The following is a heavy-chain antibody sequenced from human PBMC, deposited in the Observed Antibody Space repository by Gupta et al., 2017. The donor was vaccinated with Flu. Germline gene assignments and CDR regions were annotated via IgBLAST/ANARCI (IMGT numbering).Heavy chain of an antibody. CDR3: TRLGGFTVGYNWFDP. Sequence: QVQLQQWGAGLLKPSETLSLTCAVYHASLSGSYWRWIRQPPGKGPEWIGESDHRGGTNYNPSLKSRFTMSVDTSKNQFSLNLYSVTAADTAIYYCTRLGGFTVGYNWFDPWGQGTLVTVSS. J-gene: IGHJ5*02. CDR1: HASLSGSY. V-gene: IGHV4-34*01. D-gene: IGHD4-11*01. CDR2: SDHRGGT.